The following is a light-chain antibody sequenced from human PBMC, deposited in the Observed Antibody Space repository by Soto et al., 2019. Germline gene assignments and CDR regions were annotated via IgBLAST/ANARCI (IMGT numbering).Light chain of an antibody. CDR3: QQANSFPLG. CDR2: AAS. Sequence: DIQMTQSPSSVSASVEDRVTITCRASQGIGSWLAWYQQKPGKAPKLLIYAASSLQSGVPSRFSGSGSGTDFTLTISSLQPEDFATYYCQQANSFPLGFGGGTKVEIK. CDR1: QGIGSW. J-gene: IGKJ4*01. V-gene: IGKV1D-12*01.